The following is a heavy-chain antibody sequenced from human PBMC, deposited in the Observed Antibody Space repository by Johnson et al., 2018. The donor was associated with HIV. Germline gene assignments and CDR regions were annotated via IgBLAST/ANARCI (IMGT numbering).Heavy chain of an antibody. CDR3: AKDGGLWSYSLDV. Sequence: QVQLVESGGGVVQPGRSLRLSCAASGFTFSSYAMHWVRQAPGKGLEWVAVISYDGNNKYYADSVKGRFTISRDNSKNTLYLQMNSLRAEDTAVYYCAKDGGLWSYSLDVWGQGTMVSVSS. CDR1: GFTFSSYA. D-gene: IGHD3-10*01. CDR2: ISYDGNNK. J-gene: IGHJ3*01. V-gene: IGHV3-30*04.